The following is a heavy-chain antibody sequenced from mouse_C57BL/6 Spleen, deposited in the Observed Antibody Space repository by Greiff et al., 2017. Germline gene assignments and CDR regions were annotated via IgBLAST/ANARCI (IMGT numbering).Heavy chain of an antibody. CDR2: LWSGGST. V-gene: IGHV2-2*01. CDR1: GFSLTSYG. J-gene: IGHJ4*01. Sequence: VQLQQSGPGLVQPSQSLSITCTVSGFSLTSYGVHWVRQSPGKGLEWLGVLWSGGSTDYHAAFISRLSISKDNSKSQVFFKMNSLQADDTAIYYCASLDALYAMDYWGQGTSVTVSS. CDR3: ASLDALYAMDY.